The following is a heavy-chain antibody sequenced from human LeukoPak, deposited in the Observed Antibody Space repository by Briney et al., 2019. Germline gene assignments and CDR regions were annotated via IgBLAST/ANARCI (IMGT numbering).Heavy chain of an antibody. Sequence: GGSLRLSWAASGFTFSNAWMSWVRQAPGKGLEWVGRIKSKTDGGTTDYAAPVKGRFTISRDDSKNTLYLQMNSLKTEDTAVYYCTTDIVGATRFDYWGQGTLVTVSS. CDR2: IKSKTDGGTT. CDR1: GFTFSNAW. CDR3: TTDIVGATRFDY. J-gene: IGHJ4*02. V-gene: IGHV3-15*01. D-gene: IGHD1-26*01.